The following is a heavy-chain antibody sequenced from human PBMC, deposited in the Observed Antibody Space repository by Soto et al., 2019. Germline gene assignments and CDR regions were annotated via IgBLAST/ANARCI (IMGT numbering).Heavy chain of an antibody. D-gene: IGHD1-26*01. CDR1: GFRFNSYS. Sequence: GGSLRLSCEASGFRFNSYSMNWVRQAPQKVLEWVSLIDARSNYIYYADSVKGRFTISRDNARNSLYLQMDSLRVEDTAVYYCVRENEMAGATSAFEYWGQGTPVNVSS. CDR3: VRENEMAGATSAFEY. CDR2: IDARSNYI. J-gene: IGHJ4*02. V-gene: IGHV3-21*06.